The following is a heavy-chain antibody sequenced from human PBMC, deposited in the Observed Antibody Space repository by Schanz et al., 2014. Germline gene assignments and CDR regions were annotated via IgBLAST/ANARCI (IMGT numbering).Heavy chain of an antibody. Sequence: QLQLQESGSGLVKPSQTLSLTCGVSGGSISSGGSSWNWIRLPPGKGLEWIGYIYHSGSTYYNPSLKSRVTISVDRSKNQFSLRLSSVTAADTAVYYCARSPGDFPGWFDSWGQGTLVTVAS. J-gene: IGHJ5*01. D-gene: IGHD4-17*01. CDR1: GGSISSGGSS. V-gene: IGHV4-30-2*01. CDR2: IYHSGST. CDR3: ARSPGDFPGWFDS.